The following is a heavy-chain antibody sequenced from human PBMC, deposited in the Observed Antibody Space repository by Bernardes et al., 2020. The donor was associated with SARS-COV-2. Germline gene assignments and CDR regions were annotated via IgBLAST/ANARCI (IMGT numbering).Heavy chain of an antibody. D-gene: IGHD2-2*01. J-gene: IGHJ6*03. V-gene: IGHV3-23*01. CDR3: AKNPAAARFYYYYYMDV. Sequence: GRSLRLSCAASGFTFSSYAMSWVRQAPGKGLEWVSAISGSGGSTYYADSVKGRFTISRDNSKNTLYLQMNSLRAEDTAVYYCAKNPAAARFYYYYYMDVWGKGTTVTVSS. CDR2: ISGSGGST. CDR1: GFTFSSYA.